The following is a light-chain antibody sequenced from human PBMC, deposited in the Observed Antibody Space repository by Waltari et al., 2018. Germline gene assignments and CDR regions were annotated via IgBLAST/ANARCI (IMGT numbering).Light chain of an antibody. Sequence: QLVLTQSSSASASLGASVKLTCTLSSGHSSYAIAWHQQQPEKGPRYLMKLNSDGSHSKGDGIPDRFSGSSSGAERYLTISSLQSEDEADYYCQTWGTPNWVFGGGTKLTVL. J-gene: IGLJ3*02. CDR2: LNSDGSH. V-gene: IGLV4-69*01. CDR1: SGHSSYA. CDR3: QTWGTPNWV.